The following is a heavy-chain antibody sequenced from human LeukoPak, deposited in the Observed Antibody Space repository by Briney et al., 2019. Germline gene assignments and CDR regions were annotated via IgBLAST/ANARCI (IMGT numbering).Heavy chain of an antibody. CDR1: GFTFSKAW. D-gene: IGHD6-19*01. CDR3: TMAVAGTGDFDY. J-gene: IGHJ4*02. CDR2: IKSKTDGRTT. V-gene: IGHV3-15*01. Sequence: GGSLRLSCAASGFTFSKAWMSWVRQAPGKGLECVGRIKSKTDGRTTDYAAPVKGRFTISKDNSKNTLYLQMNSLKAEDTAVYYCTMAVAGTGDFDYWGQGTLVTVSS.